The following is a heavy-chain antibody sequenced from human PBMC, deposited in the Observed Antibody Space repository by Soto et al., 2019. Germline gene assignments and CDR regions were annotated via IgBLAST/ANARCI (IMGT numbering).Heavy chain of an antibody. CDR1: RYIFTAYI. D-gene: IGHD1-1*01. J-gene: IGHJ5*02. V-gene: IGHV1-2*02. CDR2: SNPNNGAT. Sequence: VQLVQSGAEVKKPGASVKVSCKAPRYIFTAYIMHRVRQAPVQGLSWLGWSNPNNGATHYGLSFQGRVTMTRDTSISTAYMELSRLRSDDTAVYYCASHDPGARFDPWGQGTLVIVSS. CDR3: ASHDPGARFDP.